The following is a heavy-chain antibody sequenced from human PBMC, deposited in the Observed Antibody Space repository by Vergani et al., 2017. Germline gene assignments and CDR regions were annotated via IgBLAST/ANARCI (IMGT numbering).Heavy chain of an antibody. CDR2: INHSGST. CDR3: ARVHPGGSYSYYYYYMDV. CDR1: GGSFSGYY. D-gene: IGHD1-26*01. V-gene: IGHV4-34*01. J-gene: IGHJ6*03. Sequence: QVQLQQWGAGLLKPSETLSLTCAVSGGSFSGYYWSWIRQPPGKGLGWIGEINHSGSTNYNPSLKSRVTISVDTSKNQFSLKLSSVTAAVTAVYYCARVHPGGSYSYYYYYMDVWGKGTTVTVSS.